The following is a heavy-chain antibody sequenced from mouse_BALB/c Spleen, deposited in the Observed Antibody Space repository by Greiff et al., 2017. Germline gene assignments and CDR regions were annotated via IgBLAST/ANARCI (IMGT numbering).Heavy chain of an antibody. Sequence: VQLQQPGAELVKPGASVKLSCKASGYTFTSYWMHWVKQRPGQGLEWIGEIDPSDSYTNYNQKFKGKATLTVDKSSSTAYMQLSSLTSEDSAVYYCARSITTVVHFDYWGQGTTLTVSS. CDR3: ARSITTVVHFDY. D-gene: IGHD1-1*01. J-gene: IGHJ2*01. CDR1: GYTFTSYW. CDR2: IDPSDSYT. V-gene: IGHV1-69*02.